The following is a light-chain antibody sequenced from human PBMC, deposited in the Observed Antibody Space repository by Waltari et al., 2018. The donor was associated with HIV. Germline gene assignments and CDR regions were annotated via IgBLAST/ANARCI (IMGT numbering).Light chain of an antibody. CDR3: QQYDTYPWT. J-gene: IGKJ1*01. CDR1: QTISNY. V-gene: IGKV1-5*03. Sequence: DIRMPQPPSPLSPSIGDRFSITCRASQTISNYLAWYQQRPGKAPNVLIYKASDLKSGVPSRFSGSGSGTEFTLIISSLQPDDFATYYCQQYDTYPWTFGQGTRVEIK. CDR2: KAS.